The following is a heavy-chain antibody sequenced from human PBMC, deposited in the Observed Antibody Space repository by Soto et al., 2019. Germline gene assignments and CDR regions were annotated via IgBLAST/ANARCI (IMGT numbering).Heavy chain of an antibody. D-gene: IGHD3-22*01. V-gene: IGHV5-51*01. Sequence: PGESLKISCKGSGYNFAAYWIGWVRQMPGRGLEWMGTIYPSDSDTRYSPSFQGQVTISADKSISTAYLQWSSLKDSDTAMYYCTRRSWYDNSGYSDFDYWRQGTLVTVSS. CDR3: TRRSWYDNSGYSDFDY. CDR2: IYPSDSDT. CDR1: GYNFAAYW. J-gene: IGHJ4*02.